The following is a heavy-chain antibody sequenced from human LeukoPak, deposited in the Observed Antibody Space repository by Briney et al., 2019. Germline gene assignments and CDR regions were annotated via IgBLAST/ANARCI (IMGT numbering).Heavy chain of an antibody. J-gene: IGHJ4*02. CDR1: GFTFDDYA. CDR3: AKASIAVAGGTPTPFDY. Sequence: GGSLRLSCAASGFTFDDYAMHWVRQAPGKSLEWVSLTSGDGGSTYYADSVKGRFTISRDNSKNSLYLQMNSLRTEDTALYYCAKASIAVAGGTPTPFDYWGQGTLVTVSS. V-gene: IGHV3-43*02. CDR2: TSGDGGST. D-gene: IGHD6-19*01.